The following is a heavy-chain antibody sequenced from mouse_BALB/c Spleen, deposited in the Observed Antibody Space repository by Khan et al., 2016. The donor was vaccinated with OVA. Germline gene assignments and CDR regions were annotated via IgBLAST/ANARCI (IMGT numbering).Heavy chain of an antibody. Sequence: EVQLQESGPGLVKPSQSLSLTCTVTGYSITSDYAWNWIRQFPGNKLEWMAYISYSGSTRSNPSLNSRISITRDTSKNQFFLQLNSVTTEDTATYYCARRYYYGQWYFDDWGAGTTVTVSS. V-gene: IGHV3-2*02. CDR2: ISYSGST. J-gene: IGHJ1*01. CDR3: ARRYYYGQWYFDD. CDR1: GYSITSDYA. D-gene: IGHD1-1*01.